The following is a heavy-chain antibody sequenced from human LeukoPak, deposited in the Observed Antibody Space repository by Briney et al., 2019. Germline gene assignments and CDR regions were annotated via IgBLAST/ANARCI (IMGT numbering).Heavy chain of an antibody. CDR3: ARGSGFVLDY. CDR1: GFTFSSYE. Sequence: GSLRPSCVASGFTFSSYEVNWVRQAPGKGLEWVSCISTSGDSMYYADSVKGRFTISRDNVKNSLFLQMNSLRAEDTAVYYCARGSGFVLDYWGQGTLVTVSS. V-gene: IGHV3-48*03. CDR2: ISTSGDSM. D-gene: IGHD1-26*01. J-gene: IGHJ4*02.